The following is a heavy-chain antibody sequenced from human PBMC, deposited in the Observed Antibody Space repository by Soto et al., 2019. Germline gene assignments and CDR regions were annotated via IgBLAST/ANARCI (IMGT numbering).Heavy chain of an antibody. CDR1: GYTFTNYG. J-gene: IGHJ4*02. V-gene: IGHV1-18*01. CDR3: ARDLDGSGSYYTDY. D-gene: IGHD3-10*01. Sequence: ASVKVSCKASGYTFTNYGICWVRQPPGQGLEWMGWISHWGKTSYAQKLQGRVTMTTDTSASTAFMELRSLRSDDTAMYFCARDLDGSGSYYTDYWGQGTLVTVSS. CDR2: ISHWGKT.